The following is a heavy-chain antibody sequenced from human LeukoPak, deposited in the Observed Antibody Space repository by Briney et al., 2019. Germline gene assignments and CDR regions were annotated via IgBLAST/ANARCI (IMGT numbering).Heavy chain of an antibody. V-gene: IGHV3-30*02. CDR2: IRYDGSNK. CDR3: ARGPYDSSGYYYSYYYYYMDV. CDR1: GFTFSSYG. D-gene: IGHD3-22*01. J-gene: IGHJ6*03. Sequence: QSGGSLRLSCAASGFTFSSYGMHWVRQAPGKGLEWVAFIRYDGSNKYYADSVKGRFTISRDNSKNTLYLQMNSLRAEDTAVYYCARGPYDSSGYYYSYYYYYMDVWGKGTTVTVSS.